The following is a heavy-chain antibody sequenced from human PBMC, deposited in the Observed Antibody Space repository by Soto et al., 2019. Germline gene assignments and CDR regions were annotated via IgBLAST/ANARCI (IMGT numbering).Heavy chain of an antibody. CDR2: INAGNGNT. CDR3: ARSIVVVTALDY. J-gene: IGHJ4*02. V-gene: IGHV1-3*05. D-gene: IGHD2-21*02. Sequence: QVQLVQSGAEEKKPGASVKVSCKASGYTFTSYAMHWVRQAPGQRLEWMGWINAGNGNTKYSQKFQGRVTITRDTSASTAYMELSSLRSEATAEYYCARSIVVVTALDYWGQGTLVPVSS. CDR1: GYTFTSYA.